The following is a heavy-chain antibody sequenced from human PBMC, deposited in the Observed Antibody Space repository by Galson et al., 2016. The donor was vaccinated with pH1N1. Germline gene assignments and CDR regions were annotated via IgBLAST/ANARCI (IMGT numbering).Heavy chain of an antibody. D-gene: IGHD3-10*01. CDR1: GYSFTNYW. Sequence: QSGAEVKKPGKSLKISCKGSGYSFTNYWIGWVRQMPGEGLEWMGIIYPSDSDTRYSPSFQGQVTISADKSISTAYLQWSSLKASDTAIYYCARGSGSPDSYYYYGMDVWGQGTTVTVSS. J-gene: IGHJ6*02. V-gene: IGHV5-51*01. CDR2: IYPSDSDT. CDR3: ARGSGSPDSYYYYGMDV.